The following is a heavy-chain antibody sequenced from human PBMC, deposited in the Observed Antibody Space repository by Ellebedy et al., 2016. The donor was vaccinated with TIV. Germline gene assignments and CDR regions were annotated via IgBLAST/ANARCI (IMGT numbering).Heavy chain of an antibody. CDR1: GFTFSRNW. V-gene: IGHV3-74*01. CDR2: IDGGGTNT. D-gene: IGHD6-19*01. CDR3: ARDRWLVLGGDY. Sequence: GESLKISXGASGFTFSRNWMHWVRQGPGEGLVWVSRIDGGGTNTIYADSVKGRFTISRDNSKNTLYLQMNSLRAEDMAVYYCARDRWLVLGGDYWGQGTLVTVSS. J-gene: IGHJ4*02.